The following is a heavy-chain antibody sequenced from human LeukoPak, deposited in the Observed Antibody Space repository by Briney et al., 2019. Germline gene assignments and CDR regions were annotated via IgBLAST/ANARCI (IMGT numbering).Heavy chain of an antibody. D-gene: IGHD6-13*01. CDR3: AKEGGYSSSWTDY. J-gene: IGHJ4*02. V-gene: IGHV3-23*01. CDR1: GFTVSKYD. Sequence: GGSLRLSCAASGFTVSKYDMHWVRQATGKGLEWVSGISGSGGTTYYADSVKGRFTISRDNSKNTLYLQMNSLRAEDTAVYYCAKEGGYSSSWTDYWGQGTLVTVSS. CDR2: ISGSGGTT.